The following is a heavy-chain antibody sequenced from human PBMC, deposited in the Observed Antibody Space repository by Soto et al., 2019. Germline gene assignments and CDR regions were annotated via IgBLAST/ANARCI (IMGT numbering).Heavy chain of an antibody. J-gene: IGHJ4*02. CDR2: INKDGTEK. D-gene: IGHD1-20*01. CDR3: ARDGSNWNDFDY. CDR1: GFTFSNFW. V-gene: IGHV3-7*03. Sequence: EVQVMESGGGLVQPGGSLRLSCAASGFTFSNFWMTWVRQAPGKGLEWVANINKDGTEKNYVDSVKGRFTISRDNANNSLYLQMNSLRVEDTAVYYCARDGSNWNDFDYGGQGTLVTVSS.